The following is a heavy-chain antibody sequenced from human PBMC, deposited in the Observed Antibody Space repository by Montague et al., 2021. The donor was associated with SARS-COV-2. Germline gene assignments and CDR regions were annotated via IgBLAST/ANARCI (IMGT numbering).Heavy chain of an antibody. CDR2: VKDSGST. D-gene: IGHD3-3*01. J-gene: IGHJ4*02. V-gene: IGHV4-34*01. CDR3: ARGGLTGGNYRFWRGFYTSALDY. Sequence: SETLSLTCAVYGGSFSGYYWSWIRQPPGKGLEWIGEVKDSGSTNYIPSLKSRVAISVDTSKNQFSLKLRSVTAADTAVYFCARGGLTGGNYRFWRGFYTSALDYWGQGTLVTVSS. CDR1: GGSFSGYY.